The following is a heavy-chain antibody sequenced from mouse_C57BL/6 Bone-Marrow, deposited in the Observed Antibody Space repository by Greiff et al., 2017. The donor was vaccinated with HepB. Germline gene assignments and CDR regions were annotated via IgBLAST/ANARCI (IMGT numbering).Heavy chain of an antibody. J-gene: IGHJ1*03. CDR2: SRNKANDYTT. CDR1: GFTFSDFY. D-gene: IGHD2-4*01. V-gene: IGHV7-1*01. CDR3: ARDADYYDYDEGYFDV. Sequence: EVKLMDSGGGLVQSGRSLRLSCATSGFTFSDFYMEWVRQAPGKGLEWIAASRNKANDYTTEYSASVKGRFIVSRDTSQSILYLQMNALRAEDTAIYYCARDADYYDYDEGYFDVWGTGTTVTVSS.